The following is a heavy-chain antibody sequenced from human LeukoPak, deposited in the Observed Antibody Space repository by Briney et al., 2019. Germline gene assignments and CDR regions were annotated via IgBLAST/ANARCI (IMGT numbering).Heavy chain of an antibody. V-gene: IGHV3-21*01. CDR3: ARGSYANRYYFDY. CDR2: ISSSSSYI. CDR1: GLTFSSYG. D-gene: IGHD1-26*01. J-gene: IGHJ4*02. Sequence: GGSLRLSCAASGLTFSSYGMHWVRQAPGKGLEWVSSISSSSSYIYYADSVKGRFTISRDNAKNSLYLQMNSLRAEDTAVYYCARGSYANRYYFDYWGQGTLVTVSS.